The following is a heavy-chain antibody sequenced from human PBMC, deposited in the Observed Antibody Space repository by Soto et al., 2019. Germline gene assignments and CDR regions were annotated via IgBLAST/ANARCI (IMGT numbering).Heavy chain of an antibody. V-gene: IGHV1-2*02. CDR2: INPNSGDT. CDR1: GYTFTDYY. D-gene: IGHD6-13*01. Sequence: QVQLVQSGAEVKEPGASVKVSCKASGYTFTDYYVHWLRQAPGPGLEWVGWINPNSGDTKYAQNFQARVTLTRDTSITTAYMELTSLESDDTAVYYCARXRITPTGAGDFYHYGXDVWGQGTTVTVSS. J-gene: IGHJ6*02. CDR3: ARXRITPTGAGDFYHYGXDV.